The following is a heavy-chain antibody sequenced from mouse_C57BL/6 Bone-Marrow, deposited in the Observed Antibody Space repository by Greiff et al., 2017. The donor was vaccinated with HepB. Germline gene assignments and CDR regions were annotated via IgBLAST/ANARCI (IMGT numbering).Heavy chain of an antibody. Sequence: SGAELVKPGASVKMSCKASGYTFTSYWITWVKQRPGQGLEWIGDIYPGSGSTNYNEKFKSKATLTVDTSSSTAYMQLSSLTSADSAVYYCAPNWAYAMDYWGQGTSVTVSS. CDR2: IYPGSGST. CDR3: APNWAYAMDY. D-gene: IGHD4-1*01. CDR1: GYTFTSYW. J-gene: IGHJ4*01. V-gene: IGHV1-55*01.